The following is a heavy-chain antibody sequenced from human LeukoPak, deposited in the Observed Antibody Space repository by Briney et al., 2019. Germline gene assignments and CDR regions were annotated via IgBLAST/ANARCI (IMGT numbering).Heavy chain of an antibody. V-gene: IGHV4-59*01. CDR3: ARDRRGSGSYYDYYYYGMDV. Sequence: SETLSLTCTVSGGSISSYYWSWIRQPPGKGLEWIGYIYYSGGTNYNPSLKSRVTISVDTSKHQFSLKLSSVTAADTAVYYCARDRRGSGSYYDYYYYGMDVWGKGTTVTVSS. CDR2: IYYSGGT. D-gene: IGHD3-10*01. J-gene: IGHJ6*04. CDR1: GGSISSYY.